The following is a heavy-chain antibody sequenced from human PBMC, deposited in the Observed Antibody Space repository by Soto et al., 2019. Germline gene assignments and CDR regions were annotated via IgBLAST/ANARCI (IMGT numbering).Heavy chain of an antibody. CDR1: GYRFPSFW. Sequence: VESLKISWNGSGYRFPSFWIGWVRQVPGKGPEGMGVNHPGYADTRYSPPLQGQVTISADKYISTAYLQWSSLKASDTAMYYCARMPAAAPQLNWFDHWGQGTLVTVSS. CDR2: NHPGYADT. D-gene: IGHD6-13*01. CDR3: ARMPAAAPQLNWFDH. V-gene: IGHV5-51*01. J-gene: IGHJ5*02.